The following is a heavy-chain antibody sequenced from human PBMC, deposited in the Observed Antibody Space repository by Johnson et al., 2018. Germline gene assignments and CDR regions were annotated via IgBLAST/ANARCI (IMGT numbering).Heavy chain of an antibody. CDR3: ARDGNYLRTYGDALDI. CDR1: GFTFDDYA. CDR2: ISCNSGSK. Sequence: VQLVQSGGGLVQPGRSLRLSCAASGFTFDDYAIHWVRQAPGKGLEWVSGISCNSGSKGYADSVKGRFTTSRDNSKNTLYLERNSLTAEDTAIYSCARDGNYLRTYGDALDIWGQGTMVTVSS. D-gene: IGHD1-7*01. J-gene: IGHJ3*02. V-gene: IGHV3-9*01.